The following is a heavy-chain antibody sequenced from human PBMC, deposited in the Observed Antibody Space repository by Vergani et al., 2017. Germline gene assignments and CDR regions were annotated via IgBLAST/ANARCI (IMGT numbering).Heavy chain of an antibody. D-gene: IGHD6-19*01. Sequence: QVQLQESGPGLVKPSETLSLTCTVPGGSISSYYWSWIRQPPGKGLEWIGYIYYSGSTNYNPSLKSRVTISVDPSKNQCSLKLSSVTAADTAVYYCARAVGWDWFDPWGQGTLVTVSS. J-gene: IGHJ5*02. CDR2: IYYSGST. CDR3: ARAVGWDWFDP. V-gene: IGHV4-59*01. CDR1: GGSISSYY.